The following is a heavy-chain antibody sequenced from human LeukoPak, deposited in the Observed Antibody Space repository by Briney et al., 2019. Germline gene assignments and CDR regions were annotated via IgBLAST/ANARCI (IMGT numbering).Heavy chain of an antibody. CDR2: IIPIFGTA. Sequence: ASVKVSCKASGGTFSSYAISWVRQAPGQGLEWMGRIIPIFGTANYAQKFQGRVTITADKSTSTAYMELSSLRSEDTAVYYCARDYPSGRLGHWFDPWGQGTLVTVSS. J-gene: IGHJ5*02. CDR3: ARDYPSGRLGHWFDP. D-gene: IGHD2-15*01. CDR1: GGTFSSYA. V-gene: IGHV1-69*06.